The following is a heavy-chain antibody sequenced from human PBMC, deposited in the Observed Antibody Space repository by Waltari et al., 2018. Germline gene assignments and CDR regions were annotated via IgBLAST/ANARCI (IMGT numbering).Heavy chain of an antibody. J-gene: IGHJ6*02. Sequence: EEQLLESGGGLVQPGDSLRLSCAASGFRFSNYWLNWVRPAPGKGLGWVERISDDETSISYADSVKGRFTISRDNAKNTVYLQMKRLRVEDTAVYYCARLAPRTYRSPVPGRHYYYGMDVWGQGTTVTVSS. CDR1: GFRFSNYW. V-gene: IGHV3-74*01. CDR2: ISDDETSI. D-gene: IGHD3-10*01. CDR3: ARLAPRTYRSPVPGRHYYYGMDV.